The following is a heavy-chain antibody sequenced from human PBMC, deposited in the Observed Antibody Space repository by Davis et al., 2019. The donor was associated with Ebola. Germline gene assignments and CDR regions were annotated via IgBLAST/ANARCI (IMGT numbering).Heavy chain of an antibody. V-gene: IGHV3-21*01. D-gene: IGHD2-8*02. CDR2: ISSSSSYI. J-gene: IGHJ6*02. CDR3: AEIYWVKYGMDV. CDR1: GFTFSSYS. Sequence: GGSLKISCAASGFTFSSYSMNWVRQAPGKGLEWVSSISSSSSYIYYADSVKGRFTISRDNSQNTLSLQMNSLRAEDTAVYYCAEIYWVKYGMDVWGQGTTVTVSS.